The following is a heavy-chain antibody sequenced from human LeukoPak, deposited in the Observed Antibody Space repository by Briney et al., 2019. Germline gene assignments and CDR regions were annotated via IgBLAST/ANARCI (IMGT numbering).Heavy chain of an antibody. Sequence: GGSLRLSCAASGFTVSSNYMSWVRQAPGKGLEWVSVIYSGGSTYYADSVKGRFTISRDNSKNTLYLQMNSLRAEDTAVYYCARGGNYYDSSGYYHTGLFDYWGQGTLVTVSS. CDR3: ARGGNYYDSSGYYHTGLFDY. J-gene: IGHJ4*02. V-gene: IGHV3-53*01. CDR1: GFTVSSNY. D-gene: IGHD3-22*01. CDR2: IYSGGST.